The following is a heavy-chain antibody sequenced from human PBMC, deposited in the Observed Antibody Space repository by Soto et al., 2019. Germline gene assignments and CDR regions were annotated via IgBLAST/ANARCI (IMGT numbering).Heavy chain of an antibody. CDR3: ARDAPWGSGSYTLDY. V-gene: IGHV1-69*01. J-gene: IGHJ4*02. Sequence: QVQLVQSGAEVKKPGSSVKVSCKASGVTFSSYAISWVRQAPGQGLEWMGGIIPIFGTANYAQKFQGRVTITADESTSTAYMELSSLRSEDTAVYYCARDAPWGSGSYTLDYWGQGTLVTVSS. D-gene: IGHD3-10*01. CDR2: IIPIFGTA. CDR1: GVTFSSYA.